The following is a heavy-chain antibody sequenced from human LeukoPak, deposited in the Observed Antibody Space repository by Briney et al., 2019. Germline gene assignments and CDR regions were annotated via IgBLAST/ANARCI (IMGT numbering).Heavy chain of an antibody. V-gene: IGHV3-7*05. CDR2: INEDGSEK. Sequence: PGGSLRLSCEASGFTFSSYWMSWVRQAPGKGLEWVANINEDGSEKYYVESVKGRFTVSRDNAKNSLYLQMDSLRAEDTAVYYCARERVATRMDVWGQGTTVTVSS. D-gene: IGHD5-12*01. CDR3: ARERVATRMDV. J-gene: IGHJ6*02. CDR1: GFTFSSYW.